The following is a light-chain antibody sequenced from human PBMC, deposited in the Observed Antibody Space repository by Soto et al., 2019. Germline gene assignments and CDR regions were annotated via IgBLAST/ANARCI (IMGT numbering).Light chain of an antibody. CDR2: DVS. CDR1: SSGVGGYNY. V-gene: IGLV2-14*01. J-gene: IGLJ2*01. Sequence: QSALTQPASVSGSPGQSITISCTGTSSGVGGYNYVSWYQQHPGKAPKLMIYDVSNRPSGVSNRFSGSKSGNTASLTISGLQAEDEAEYYCSSYTSSSTLGVVFGGGTKLTVL. CDR3: SSYTSSSTLGVV.